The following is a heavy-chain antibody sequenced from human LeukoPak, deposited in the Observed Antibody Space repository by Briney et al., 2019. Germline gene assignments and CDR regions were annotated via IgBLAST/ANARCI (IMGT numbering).Heavy chain of an antibody. Sequence: ASVKVSCKASGYTFTSYGISWVRQAPGQGLEWMGWIIAYNGNTNYAQKLQGRVTMTTDTSTSTAYMELSSLRSDDTAVYYCARDRGSGSYLGYWGQGTLVTVSS. CDR2: IIAYNGNT. D-gene: IGHD3-10*01. CDR3: ARDRGSGSYLGY. CDR1: GYTFTSYG. J-gene: IGHJ4*02. V-gene: IGHV1-18*01.